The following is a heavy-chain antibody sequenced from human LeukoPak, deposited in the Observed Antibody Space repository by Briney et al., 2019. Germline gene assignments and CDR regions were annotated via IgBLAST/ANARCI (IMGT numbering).Heavy chain of an antibody. Sequence: GGSLRLSCAASGFTFSSDWMSWVRQAPGKGLEWVANIKQDGSEKYYVDSVKGRFTISRDSAKNSLYLQMNSLRAEDTAVYYCAVGAGSLIGGQGTLVTVSS. CDR3: AVGAGSLI. CDR1: GFTFSSDW. CDR2: IKQDGSEK. V-gene: IGHV3-7*01. D-gene: IGHD1-26*01. J-gene: IGHJ4*02.